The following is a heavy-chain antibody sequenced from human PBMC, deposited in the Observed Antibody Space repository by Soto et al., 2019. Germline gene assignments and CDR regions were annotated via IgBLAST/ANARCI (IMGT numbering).Heavy chain of an antibody. CDR3: ARAPYYYDSSGYTDY. Sequence: ASVKVSCKASGYTFTGYYMHWVRQAPGQGLEWMGWINPNSGNTGYAQKFQGRVTMTRNTSISTAYMELSSLRSEDTAVYYCARAPYYYDSSGYTDYWGQGTLVTVSS. J-gene: IGHJ4*02. D-gene: IGHD3-22*01. V-gene: IGHV1-8*02. CDR1: GYTFTGYY. CDR2: INPNSGNT.